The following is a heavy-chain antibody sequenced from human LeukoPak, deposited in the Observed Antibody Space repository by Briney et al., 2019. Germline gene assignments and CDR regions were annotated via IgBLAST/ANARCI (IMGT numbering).Heavy chain of an antibody. J-gene: IGHJ4*02. V-gene: IGHV6-1*01. CDR1: GDSVSSTSAT. CDR2: TYYRSKWFN. D-gene: IGHD6-6*01. Sequence: SQTLSLTCAISGDSVSSTSATWNSIRQSPSRGLEWLGRTYYRSKWFNDYVLSVKSRITINPDTSKNQFSLQLNSVTPEDTAVYFCVIYSSPSRIFDYWGQGTLVTVSS. CDR3: VIYSSPSRIFDY.